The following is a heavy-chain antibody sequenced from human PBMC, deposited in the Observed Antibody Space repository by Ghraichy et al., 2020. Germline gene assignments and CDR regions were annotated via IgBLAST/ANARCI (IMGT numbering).Heavy chain of an antibody. CDR2: IKEDGSEK. V-gene: IGHV3-7*03. CDR1: GFTFNTYW. J-gene: IGHJ4*02. D-gene: IGHD3-10*01. Sequence: LSLTCAASGFTFNTYWMSWVRQAPGKGLEWVANIKEDGSEKYYVDSVKGRFTISRDNARNSLFLQMNNLRAEDTAVYYCARDSGVTMIRGLIIPLDMYYFDHWGQGTLVAVSS. CDR3: ARDSGVTMIRGLIIPLDMYYFDH.